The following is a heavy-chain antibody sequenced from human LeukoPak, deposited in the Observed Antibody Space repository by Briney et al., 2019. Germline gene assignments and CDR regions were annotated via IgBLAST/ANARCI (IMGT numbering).Heavy chain of an antibody. CDR1: GFTFSSYG. Sequence: PGGSLRLSCAASGFTFSSYGMHWVRQAPGKGLEWVAVIWYDGSNKYYADSVKGRFTISRDNSKNTVYLQMNSLRAEDTAVYYCARDQSNYDFWSGYYKDYYYYGMDVWGQGTTVTVSS. D-gene: IGHD3-3*01. CDR2: IWYDGSNK. V-gene: IGHV3-33*01. J-gene: IGHJ6*02. CDR3: ARDQSNYDFWSGYYKDYYYYGMDV.